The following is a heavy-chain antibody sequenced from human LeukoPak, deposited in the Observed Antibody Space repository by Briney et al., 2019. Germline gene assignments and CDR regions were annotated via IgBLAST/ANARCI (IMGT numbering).Heavy chain of an antibody. D-gene: IGHD5-18*01. V-gene: IGHV3-30*02. CDR3: AKLGEGGYSYDYLPYYFDY. CDR1: RFTFNNYG. CDR2: IRYDGSNK. Sequence: GGSLKLSCAASRFTFNNYGMHWVRQAPGKGLEWVAFIRYDGSNKYYADSVKGRFSISRDNSKNTLYLQMNSLRPEDTAVYYCAKLGEGGYSYDYLPYYFDYWGQGTLVTVSS. J-gene: IGHJ4*02.